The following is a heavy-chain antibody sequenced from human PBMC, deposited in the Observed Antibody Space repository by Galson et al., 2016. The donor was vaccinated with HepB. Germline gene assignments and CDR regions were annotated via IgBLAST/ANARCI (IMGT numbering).Heavy chain of an antibody. CDR1: GGTFHTYS. Sequence: VKVSCKASGGTFHTYSITWVRQAPGQGLEWMGGLIPAYHKANYAQKFQGRVTITADKSTNTAYMELRSLKSEDTAAYYCARGGHDSSGYYFADYYFYSMDVWGQGTTVTVSS. V-gene: IGHV1-69*06. CDR2: LIPAYHKA. CDR3: ARGGHDSSGYYFADYYFYSMDV. D-gene: IGHD3-22*01. J-gene: IGHJ6*02.